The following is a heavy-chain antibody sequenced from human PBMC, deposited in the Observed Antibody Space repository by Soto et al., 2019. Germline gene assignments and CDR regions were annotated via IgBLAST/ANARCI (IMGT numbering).Heavy chain of an antibody. CDR1: GGSISSYY. J-gene: IGHJ3*02. CDR3: ARHKIVVPAAIAAFDI. V-gene: IGHV4-59*08. Sequence: PSETLSLTCTVSGGSISSYYWSWIRQPPGKGLEWIGYIYYSGSTNYNPSLKSRVTISVDTSKNQFSLKLSSVTAADTAVYYCARHKIVVPAAIAAFDIWGQGTMVTVSS. CDR2: IYYSGST. D-gene: IGHD2-2*02.